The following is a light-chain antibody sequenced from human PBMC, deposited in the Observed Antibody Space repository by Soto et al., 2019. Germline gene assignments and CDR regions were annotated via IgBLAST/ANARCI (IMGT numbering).Light chain of an antibody. Sequence: VLTQSPANLSLSPGESATLSCRASQSVSNYLVWYQQRPGQAPMLLIYDASNRATGIPPRFSASWSGTDFTLTISSLEPEYDAVYYCHKRRVCPLTFGGGTKVEI. CDR1: QSVSNY. CDR2: DAS. CDR3: HKRRVCPLT. V-gene: IGKV3-11*01. J-gene: IGKJ4*01.